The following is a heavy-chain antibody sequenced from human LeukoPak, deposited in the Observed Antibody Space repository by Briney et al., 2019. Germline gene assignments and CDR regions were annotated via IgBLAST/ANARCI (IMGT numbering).Heavy chain of an antibody. CDR3: ARDLLGYNYYYMDV. D-gene: IGHD3-16*02. CDR1: GFSISTYW. V-gene: IGHV3-21*01. CDR2: ISSSSSYI. J-gene: IGHJ6*03. Sequence: RTGGSLRLSCVAPGFSISTYWMTWVRQAPGRGLDWVSSISSSSSYIYYADSVKGRFTISRDNAKNSLYLQMNSLRAEDTAVYYCARDLLGYNYYYMDVWGKGTTVTVSS.